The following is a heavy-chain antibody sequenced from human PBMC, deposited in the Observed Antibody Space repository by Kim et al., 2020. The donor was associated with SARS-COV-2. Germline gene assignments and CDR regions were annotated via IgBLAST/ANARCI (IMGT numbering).Heavy chain of an antibody. J-gene: IGHJ4*02. Sequence: GGSLRLSCAASGFIFSSYEMNWVRQAPGKGLEWVSYIGTSSSTIYYADSVKGRFTISRDNAKKSLYLQMNSLRAEDTAVYYCASGEVIDHWGQGTLVTVS. V-gene: IGHV3-48*03. CDR3: ASGEVIDH. CDR1: GFIFSSYE. CDR2: IGTSSSTI. D-gene: IGHD2-21*01.